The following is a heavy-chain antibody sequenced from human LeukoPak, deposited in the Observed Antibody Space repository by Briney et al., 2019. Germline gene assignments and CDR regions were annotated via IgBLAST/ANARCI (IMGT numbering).Heavy chain of an antibody. CDR2: ISNSSTYI. J-gene: IGHJ6*03. CDR1: GFTFSSYS. D-gene: IGHD3-10*01. V-gene: IGHV3-21*01. CDR3: ARAAYGSGLYYYYYMDV. Sequence: PGGSLRLSCAASGFTFSSYSMNWVRQAPGKGLEWVSSISNSSTYIYYADSVKGRFTISRDNAKNSLYLQMNSQRADDTAVYYCARAAYGSGLYYYYYMDVWGKGTTVTVSS.